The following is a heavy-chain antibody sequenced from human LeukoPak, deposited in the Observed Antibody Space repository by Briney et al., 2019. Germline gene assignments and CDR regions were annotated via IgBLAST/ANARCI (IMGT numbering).Heavy chain of an antibody. J-gene: IGHJ5*02. V-gene: IGHV3-11*05. CDR1: GFTFSDYY. CDR3: ARGSARWFDP. CDR2: ISSSSTYT. Sequence: GGSLRLSCAASGFTFSDYYMSWIRQAPGKGLEWLSYISSSSTYTKYADSVKGRFTISRDNTKNSLYLQMNSLRAEDTAVYYCARGSARWFDPWGQGTLVTVSS.